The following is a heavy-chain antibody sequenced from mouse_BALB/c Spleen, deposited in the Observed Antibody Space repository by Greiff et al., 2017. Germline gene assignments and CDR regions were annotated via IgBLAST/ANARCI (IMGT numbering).Heavy chain of an antibody. D-gene: IGHD1-1*01. J-gene: IGHJ2*01. CDR2: ISSGGSYT. CDR1: GFTFSSYA. Sequence: EVKLMESGGGLVKPGGSLKLSCAASGFTFSSYAMSWVRQTPEKRLEWVATISSGGSYTYYPDSVKGRFTISRDNAKNTLYLQMSSLRSEDTAMYYCARHGSSNFDYWGQGTTLTVSS. CDR3: ARHGSSNFDY. V-gene: IGHV5-9-3*01.